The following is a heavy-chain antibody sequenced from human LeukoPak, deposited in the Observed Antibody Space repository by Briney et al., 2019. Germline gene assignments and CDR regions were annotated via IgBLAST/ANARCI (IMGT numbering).Heavy chain of an antibody. Sequence: GGSLRLSCAASGFTFSSYSMNWVRQAPGKGLEWVSSISSSSSSYIYYADSVKGRFTISRDNAKDSLYLQMNSLRAEDTAVYYCARDDSSGYYSPFDYWGQGTLVTVSS. J-gene: IGHJ4*02. CDR1: GFTFSSYS. CDR2: ISSSSSSYI. V-gene: IGHV3-21*01. CDR3: ARDDSSGYYSPFDY. D-gene: IGHD3-22*01.